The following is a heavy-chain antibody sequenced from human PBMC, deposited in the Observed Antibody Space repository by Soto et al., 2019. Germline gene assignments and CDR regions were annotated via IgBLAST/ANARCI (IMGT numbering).Heavy chain of an antibody. Sequence: QVQLVQSGAEVKKPGASVKVSCKASGNTFTSYDINWVRQATGHGLEWMGWINPNSGIIGYAQKFQGRVTMTRDTAIRTAYMEVSRLRSDDTAVYYCARGRASGSYYLLDYWGQGTLVTVSS. CDR1: GNTFTSYD. CDR3: ARGRASGSYYLLDY. CDR2: INPNSGII. J-gene: IGHJ4*02. D-gene: IGHD3-10*01. V-gene: IGHV1-8*01.